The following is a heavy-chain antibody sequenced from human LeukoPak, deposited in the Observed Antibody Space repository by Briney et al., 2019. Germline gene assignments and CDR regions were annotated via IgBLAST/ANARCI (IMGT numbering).Heavy chain of an antibody. CDR2: INSDGSWT. Sequence: GGSLRLSCAASGNYWMHWVRQAPGKGLVWVSHINSDGSWTSYADSVKGRFTISKDNAKNTVYLQMNTLRAEDTAVYYCVSFYETYWGRGTLVTVSS. V-gene: IGHV3-74*01. D-gene: IGHD2/OR15-2a*01. J-gene: IGHJ4*02. CDR1: GNYW. CDR3: VSFYETY.